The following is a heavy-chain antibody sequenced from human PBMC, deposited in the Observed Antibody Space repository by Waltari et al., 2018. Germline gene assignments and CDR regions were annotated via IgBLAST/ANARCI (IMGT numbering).Heavy chain of an antibody. J-gene: IGHJ4*02. CDR1: GFTFSNAW. CDR3: VAGLGSTDLDS. V-gene: IGHV3-15*01. D-gene: IGHD1-26*01. CDR2: IKIKPNGGTP. Sequence: EVQLVESGGDLVKPGGSLRLSCAASGFTFSNAWLSGVRQAPGKGVEGSGRIKIKPNGGTPDSAAPVKGRFTISRDDSKNTLSLQMSSLNSEDTAVYYCVAGLGSTDLDSWGQGTLVTVSS.